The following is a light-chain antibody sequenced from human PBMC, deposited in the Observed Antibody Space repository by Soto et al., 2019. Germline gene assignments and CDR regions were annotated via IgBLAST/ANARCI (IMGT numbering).Light chain of an antibody. V-gene: IGKV3-15*01. CDR3: QQYNNCPTCT. CDR1: QSVSSN. CDR2: DAS. J-gene: IGKJ2*02. Sequence: DILMTQSPATLSVSTGERVTLSCLASQSVSSNLDWYQQQPAQAPRLLMYDASTRATGIPTRFSGSRSGTEWKHTINSRQSEDFAVYYCQQYNNCPTCTFGQGTKLEIK.